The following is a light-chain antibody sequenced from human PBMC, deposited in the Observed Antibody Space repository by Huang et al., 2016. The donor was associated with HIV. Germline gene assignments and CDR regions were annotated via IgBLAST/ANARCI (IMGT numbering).Light chain of an antibody. V-gene: IGKV1-27*01. CDR2: AAS. CDR1: QGIANH. J-gene: IGKJ3*01. CDR3: QKYNSAPRT. Sequence: DIQMTQSPSSLSASVGERVTISCRASQGIANHLAWYQQRPGKAPKLLIYAASALQAGVPSRFSGSGSGTEFALTISSLQPEDVATYFWQKYNSAPRTFGPGTKVEIK.